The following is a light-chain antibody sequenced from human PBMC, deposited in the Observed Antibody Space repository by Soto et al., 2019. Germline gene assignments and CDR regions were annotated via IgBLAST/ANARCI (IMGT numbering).Light chain of an antibody. Sequence: EIVLTQSPGTLSLSPGERATLSCRASQSVSRYLTWYQQKPGQGPRVLIYGASSRATGIPDRFSGSGSGTDFTLTISSVEPEDSAVYYCQQRGNWWTFGQGTRWIS. V-gene: IGKV3-11*01. CDR3: QQRGNWWT. J-gene: IGKJ1*01. CDR2: GAS. CDR1: QSVSRY.